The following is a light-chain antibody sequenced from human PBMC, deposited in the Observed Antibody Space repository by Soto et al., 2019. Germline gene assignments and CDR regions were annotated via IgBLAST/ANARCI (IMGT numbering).Light chain of an antibody. V-gene: IGKV3-15*01. J-gene: IGKJ1*01. CDR2: GAS. CDR1: QSVSSN. Sequence: EIVRTQSPSTLSVSPVERATLSCRASQSVSSNLAWYQQKPGQAPRLLIYGASTRATGIPARFSGSGSGTEITLTISSLQSEDFAVYYCQQYNNWPQTFGQGTKVDIK. CDR3: QQYNNWPQT.